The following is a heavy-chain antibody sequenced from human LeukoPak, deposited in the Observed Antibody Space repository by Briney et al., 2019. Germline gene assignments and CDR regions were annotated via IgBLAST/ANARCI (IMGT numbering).Heavy chain of an antibody. D-gene: IGHD5-18*01. CDR2: ISSSSYI. J-gene: IGHJ4*02. CDR3: AREGHSLYYFDY. V-gene: IGHV3-21*01. Sequence: GGSLRLSCAASGFTFSSYSMNWVCQAPGKGLEWVSSISSSSYIYYADSVKGRFTISRDNAKNSLYLQMNSLRAEDTAVYYCAREGHSLYYFDYWGQGTLVTVSS. CDR1: GFTFSSYS.